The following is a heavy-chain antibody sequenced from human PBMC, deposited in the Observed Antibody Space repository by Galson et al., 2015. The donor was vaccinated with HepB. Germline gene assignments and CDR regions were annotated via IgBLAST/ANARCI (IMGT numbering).Heavy chain of an antibody. Sequence: SLRLSCAASGFTFTNYAMIWVRQAPGKGLEWVSGIGGSGGNTDYADSVKGRFTISRDNSKNTLYLQMNSLRVEDTAVYYCAKGDWHSRGADCWGQGTLVTVSS. CDR1: GFTFTNYA. J-gene: IGHJ4*02. CDR2: IGGSGGNT. D-gene: IGHD3/OR15-3a*01. V-gene: IGHV3-23*01. CDR3: AKGDWHSRGADC.